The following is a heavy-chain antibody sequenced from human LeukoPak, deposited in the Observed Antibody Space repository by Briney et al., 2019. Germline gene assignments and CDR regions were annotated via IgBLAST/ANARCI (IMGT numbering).Heavy chain of an antibody. D-gene: IGHD2-15*01. V-gene: IGHV3-21*04. CDR1: GFTFSSYS. J-gene: IGHJ4*02. Sequence: KTGGSLRLSCAASGFTFSSYSMNWVRQAPGKGLEWVSSISSSSSYIYYADSVKGRFTISRDNAKNSLYLQMNSLRAEDTAVYYCARDVGYCSGGSCLGFDYWGQGTLVTVSS. CDR2: ISSSSSYI. CDR3: ARDVGYCSGGSCLGFDY.